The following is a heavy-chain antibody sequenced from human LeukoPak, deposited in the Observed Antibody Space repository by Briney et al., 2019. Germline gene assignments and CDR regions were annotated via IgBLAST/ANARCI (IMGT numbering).Heavy chain of an antibody. D-gene: IGHD1-26*01. CDR3: ARDKWELRSDTFDI. CDR1: GYTFTSYR. V-gene: IGHV1-18*01. J-gene: IGHJ3*02. Sequence: ASVKVSCKASGYTFTSYRITWVRQAPGQGLEWLGWISAFNGDTNYAQKLQARVTMTTDTSTSTAYMELRSLRSDDTAVYYCARDKWELRSDTFDIWGQGTMVTVSS. CDR2: ISAFNGDT.